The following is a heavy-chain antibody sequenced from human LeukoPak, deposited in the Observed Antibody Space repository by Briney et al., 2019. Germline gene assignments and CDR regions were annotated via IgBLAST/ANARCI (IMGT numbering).Heavy chain of an antibody. D-gene: IGHD6-19*01. V-gene: IGHV3-7*05. CDR3: VRDGSGYDY. J-gene: IGHJ4*02. CDR1: EFTFSSYA. CDR2: INQGGSEK. Sequence: GGSLRLSCAASEFTFSSYAMSWVRQAPGKGLEWVANINQGGSEKYYLNSVKGRFTISRDNAKNSLYLQMNSLRTDDTAIYYCVRDGSGYDYWGQGTLVTVSS.